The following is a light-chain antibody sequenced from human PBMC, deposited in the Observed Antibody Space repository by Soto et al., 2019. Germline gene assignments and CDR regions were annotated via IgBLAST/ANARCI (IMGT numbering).Light chain of an antibody. CDR2: DAS. J-gene: IGKJ1*01. CDR3: QQYQSSWT. CDR1: QNISTW. Sequence: DIQMTQSPPFLSASVGDIVTITCRASQNISTWLAWYQQQPGKVPTLLIYDASNLESGVPSRFSGSGSGTEFTLTISSLQPDDYATYYCQQYQSSWTFGQGTKVDIK. V-gene: IGKV1-5*01.